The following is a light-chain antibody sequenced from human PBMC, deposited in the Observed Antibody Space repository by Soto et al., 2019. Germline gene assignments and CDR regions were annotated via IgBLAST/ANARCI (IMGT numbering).Light chain of an antibody. Sequence: EIVLTQSPGTLSLSPGERATLSCRASQSVSSSYLAWYQKKPGQAPRLLIYGASSRATGIPDRFSGSGSGTDFTLTISRLEPEYLAEYYCQQYCSSPPYTFGQGTKLEIK. CDR3: QQYCSSPPYT. J-gene: IGKJ2*01. CDR1: QSVSSSY. V-gene: IGKV3-20*01. CDR2: GAS.